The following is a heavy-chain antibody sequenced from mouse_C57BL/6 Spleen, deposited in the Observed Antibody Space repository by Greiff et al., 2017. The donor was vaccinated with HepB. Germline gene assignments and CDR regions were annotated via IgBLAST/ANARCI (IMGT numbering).Heavy chain of an antibody. D-gene: IGHD2-4*01. CDR3: AIGDYDEEAWFAY. CDR1: GYTFTSYW. Sequence: QVQLQQPGAELVKPGASVKVSCKASGYTFTSYWMHWVKQRPVQGLEWIGRIHPSDSDTNYNQKFKGKATLTVDKSSSTAYMQLSSLTSEDSAVYYCAIGDYDEEAWFAYWGQGTLVTVSA. CDR2: IHPSDSDT. J-gene: IGHJ3*01. V-gene: IGHV1-74*01.